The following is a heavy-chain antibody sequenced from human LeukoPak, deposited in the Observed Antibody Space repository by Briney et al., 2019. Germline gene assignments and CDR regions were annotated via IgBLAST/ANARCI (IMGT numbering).Heavy chain of an antibody. CDR1: GYSISSGYY. D-gene: IGHD6-13*01. V-gene: IGHV4-38-2*02. J-gene: IGHJ3*02. CDR2: MYHSGST. Sequence: SETLSLTCTVSGYSISSGYYWGWIRQPPGKGLEWIGSMYHSGSTYYNPSLKSRVTISVDTSKNQFSLKLSSVTAADTAVYYCARGDSSDAFDIWGQGTMVTVSS. CDR3: ARGDSSDAFDI.